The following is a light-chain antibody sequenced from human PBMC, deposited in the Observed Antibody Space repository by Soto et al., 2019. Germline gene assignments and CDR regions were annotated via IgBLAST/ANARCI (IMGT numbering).Light chain of an antibody. V-gene: IGKV1-27*01. CDR1: QGISSY. CDR2: AAS. CDR3: QKYNSAPWT. Sequence: DIQMTQSPSSLSASVGDRVTITCRASQGISSYLAWYQQKPGKVPKLLIFAASTLQSGVPSRFSCSGSGTDFTLTISSLQPEDAATYYCQKYNSAPWTFGQVTKVEIK. J-gene: IGKJ1*01.